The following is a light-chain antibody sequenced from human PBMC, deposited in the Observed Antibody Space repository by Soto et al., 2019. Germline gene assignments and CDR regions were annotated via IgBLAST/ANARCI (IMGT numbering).Light chain of an antibody. CDR2: EVN. V-gene: IGLV2-8*01. CDR1: SSDVGAFNY. CDR3: SSFVDGTSYV. Sequence: ALTQPPSVSGSPGQSVTISCTGTSSDVGAFNYVSWYQHHPGKVPKFLIYEVNKRPSGVPDRFSGSKSGNTASLTVSGLQPEDEAEYFCSSFVDGTSYVFGTGTKLTVL. J-gene: IGLJ1*01.